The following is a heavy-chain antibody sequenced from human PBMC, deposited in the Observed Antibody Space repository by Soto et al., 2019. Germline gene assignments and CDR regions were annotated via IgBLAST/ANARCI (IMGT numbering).Heavy chain of an antibody. CDR1: GFTFSSYA. CDR3: AKDRSNECCSSTSCYRGDYYGMDV. CDR2: ISGSGGST. D-gene: IGHD2-2*02. V-gene: IGHV3-23*01. Sequence: GGSLRLSCAASGFTFSSYAMSWVRQAPGKGLEWVSAISGSGGSTYYADSVKGRFTISRDNSKNTLYLQMNSLRAEDTAVYYCAKDRSNECCSSTSCYRGDYYGMDVWGQGTTVTVSS. J-gene: IGHJ6*02.